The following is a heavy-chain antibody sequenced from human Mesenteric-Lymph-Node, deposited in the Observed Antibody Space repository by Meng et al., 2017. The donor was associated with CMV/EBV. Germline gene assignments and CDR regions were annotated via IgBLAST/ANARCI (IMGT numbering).Heavy chain of an antibody. CDR2: MNPNAGGT. J-gene: IGHJ6*02. D-gene: IGHD3-3*02. CDR3: ARDDFSGSGHFWSGYSGYYGMDV. Sequence: ASVKVSCKASGYTFTDYYIHWVRQAPGQGLEWMGWMNPNAGGTKFAQKFQGRVTMTRDTSISTAYMELSRLRSDDTAVYYCARDDFSGSGHFWSGYSGYYGMDVWGQGTTVTVSS. V-gene: IGHV1-2*02. CDR1: GYTFTDYY.